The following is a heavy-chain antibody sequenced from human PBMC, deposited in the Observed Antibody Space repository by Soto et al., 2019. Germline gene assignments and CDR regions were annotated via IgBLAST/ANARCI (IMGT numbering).Heavy chain of an antibody. CDR3: SHTRGDRVTCLYYFDY. D-gene: IGHD3-10*01. CDR2: ISWDGEK. CDR1: GFSLNTRGVG. V-gene: IGHV2-5*02. Sequence: QITLKESGPTLVKPTQTLTLTCTFSGFSLNTRGVGVGWIRQPPGKALEWLALISWDGEKRYCPSLKSRLTCTNDTSNNQVDLRMTNMDAVDTATYSCSHTRGDRVTCLYYFDYWGQGTLVTVSS. J-gene: IGHJ4*02.